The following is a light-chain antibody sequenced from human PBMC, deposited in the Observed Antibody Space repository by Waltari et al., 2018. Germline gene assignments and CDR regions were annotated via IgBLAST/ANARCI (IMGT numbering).Light chain of an antibody. J-gene: IGLJ7*01. V-gene: IGLV1-51*02. CDR3: GTWDSSLSGAV. CDR1: HSNIGNNY. Sequence: QSVLTQPPSVSAAPGQRVTISCSGGHSNIGNNYVSWDRQFPGTAPKLLIYEDSERPSGVPGRFSGSKSGTSATLDITGLQAGDEADYYCGTWDSSLSGAVFGGGTHLTVL. CDR2: EDS.